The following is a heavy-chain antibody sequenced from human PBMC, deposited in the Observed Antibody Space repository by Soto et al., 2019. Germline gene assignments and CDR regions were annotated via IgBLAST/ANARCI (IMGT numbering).Heavy chain of an antibody. CDR1: GGSFSGYY. CDR3: ARGGTRGPTGGWYYRFPYYFDY. V-gene: IGHV4-34*01. J-gene: IGHJ4*02. CDR2: INHSGST. Sequence: SETLSLTCAVYGGSFSGYYWSWIRQPPGKGLEWIGEINHSGSTNYNPSLKSRVTISVDTSKNQFSLKLSSVTAADTAVYYCARGGTRGPTGGWYYRFPYYFDYWGQGTLVTVSS. D-gene: IGHD6-19*01.